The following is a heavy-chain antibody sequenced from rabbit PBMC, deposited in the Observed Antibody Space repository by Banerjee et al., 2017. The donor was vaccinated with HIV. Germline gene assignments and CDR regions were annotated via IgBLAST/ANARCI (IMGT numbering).Heavy chain of an antibody. CDR2: IGAGSGVT. J-gene: IGHJ4*01. Sequence: QSLEESGGDLVQPEGSLTLTCKASGFSFSSGYYMCWVRQAPGKGLEWIACIGAGSGVTAYASWAKGRFTISKTSSTTVDLKMTSLTAADTATYFCARDIVGYFNLWGPGTLVTVS. CDR1: GFSFSSGYY. CDR3: ARDIVGYFNL. V-gene: IGHV1S40*01.